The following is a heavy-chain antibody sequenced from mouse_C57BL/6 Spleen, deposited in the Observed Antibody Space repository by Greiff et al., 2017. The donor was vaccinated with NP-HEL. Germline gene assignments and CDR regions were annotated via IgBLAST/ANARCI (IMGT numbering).Heavy chain of an antibody. D-gene: IGHD2-4*01. CDR1: GFTFSSYA. Sequence: EVKLMESGGGLVKPGGSLKLSCAASGFTFSSYAMSWVRQTPEKRLEWVATISDGGSYTYYPDNVKGRFTISRDNAKNNLYLQMSHLKSEDTAMYYCARGGDYEYDGAWFAYWGQGTLVTVSA. J-gene: IGHJ3*01. CDR2: ISDGGSYT. CDR3: ARGGDYEYDGAWFAY. V-gene: IGHV5-4*03.